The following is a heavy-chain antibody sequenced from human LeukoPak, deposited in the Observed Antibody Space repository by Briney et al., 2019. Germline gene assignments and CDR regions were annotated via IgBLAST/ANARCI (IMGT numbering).Heavy chain of an antibody. CDR3: EGYDFWSGYWGVDY. V-gene: IGHV3-23*01. CDR1: GFTFSSYA. D-gene: IGHD3-3*01. CDR2: ISGSGGST. Sequence: PGGSLRLSCAASGFTFSSYAMSWVRQAPGKGLEWVSAISGSGGSTYYADSVKGRFTISRDNSKNTLYLQMNSLRAEDTAVYYCEGYDFWSGYWGVDYWGQGTLVTVSS. J-gene: IGHJ4*02.